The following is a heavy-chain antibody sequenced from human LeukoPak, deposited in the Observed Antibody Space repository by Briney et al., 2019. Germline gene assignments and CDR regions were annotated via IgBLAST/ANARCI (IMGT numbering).Heavy chain of an antibody. V-gene: IGHV4-61*02. D-gene: IGHD5-18*01. CDR1: GGSISSGSYY. Sequence: SETLSLTCTVSGGSISSGSYYWSWIRQPAGKGLEWIGRIYTSGSTNYNPSLKSRVTISVDTSKNQFSLKLSSVTAADTAVYYCARGCGYGTDYYCGMDVWGQGTTVTVSS. J-gene: IGHJ6*02. CDR2: IYTSGST. CDR3: ARGCGYGTDYYCGMDV.